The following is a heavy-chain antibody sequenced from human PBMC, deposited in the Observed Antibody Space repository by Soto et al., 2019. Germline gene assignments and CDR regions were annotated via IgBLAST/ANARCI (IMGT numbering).Heavy chain of an antibody. CDR1: GGSIRDYY. CDR3: ARLGGYYQAFDN. D-gene: IGHD3-22*01. J-gene: IGHJ4*02. V-gene: IGHV4-59*08. CDR2: IYYTGTT. Sequence: NPSETLSLTCTVSGGSIRDYYWSWIRQPPGKGLEWIGYIYYTGTTTYNPSLKGRLTISEDTSKNQFSLKLRSVTSADTAVYYCARLGGYYQAFDNWGQGTLVTVSS.